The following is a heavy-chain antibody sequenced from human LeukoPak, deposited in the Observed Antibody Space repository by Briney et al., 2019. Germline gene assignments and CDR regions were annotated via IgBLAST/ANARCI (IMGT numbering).Heavy chain of an antibody. Sequence: GRSLRLSCAASGFTFSSYAIHWVRQAPGKGLEWVTVISYDGSNKYYADSVKGRFTISRDNSKNTLYLQMNSLRAEDTAVYYCARETGSAVGSTDFDYWGQGTLVTVSS. V-gene: IGHV3-30-3*01. CDR3: ARETGSAVGSTDFDY. J-gene: IGHJ4*02. D-gene: IGHD4-17*01. CDR2: ISYDGSNK. CDR1: GFTFSSYA.